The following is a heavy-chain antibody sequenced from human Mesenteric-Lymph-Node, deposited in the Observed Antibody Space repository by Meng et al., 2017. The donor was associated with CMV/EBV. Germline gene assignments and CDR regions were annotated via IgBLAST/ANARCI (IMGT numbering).Heavy chain of an antibody. CDR1: GFTFDDYT. Sequence: GGSLRLSCAASGFTFDDYTMHWVRQGPGKGLEWVSLISWNGGSTYYADSVKGRFTISRDNSKNFLYLQMNSLRTEDTALYYCAKGLASRVSDHWGQGTLVTVSS. J-gene: IGHJ4*02. CDR3: AKGLASRVSDH. D-gene: IGHD6-6*01. CDR2: ISWNGGST. V-gene: IGHV3-43*01.